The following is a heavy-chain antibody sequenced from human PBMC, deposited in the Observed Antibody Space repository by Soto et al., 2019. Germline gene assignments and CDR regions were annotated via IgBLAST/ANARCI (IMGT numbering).Heavy chain of an antibody. CDR1: GFTFSSYS. V-gene: IGHV3-48*01. J-gene: IGHJ6*02. Sequence: GGSLRLSCAASGFTFSSYSMNWVRQAPGKGLEWVSYISSSSSTIYYADSVKGRFTISRDNAKNSLYLQMNSLRAEDTAVYYCARGGVYYGSGSYYNAPYYYYYGMDVWGQGTTVTVSS. D-gene: IGHD3-10*01. CDR3: ARGGVYYGSGSYYNAPYYYYYGMDV. CDR2: ISSSSSTI.